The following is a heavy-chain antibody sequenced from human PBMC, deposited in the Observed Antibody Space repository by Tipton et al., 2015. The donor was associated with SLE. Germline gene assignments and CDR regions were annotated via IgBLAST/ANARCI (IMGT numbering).Heavy chain of an antibody. CDR1: GFTISSNF. V-gene: IGHV3-53*04. CDR3: AKDLWPGISAAADNWLDP. J-gene: IGHJ5*02. CDR2: IYSGGST. Sequence: SLRLSCAASGFTISSNFMSWVRQAPGKGLEWVSVIYSGGSTYYTDSVKGRFTISRHNSKNTLYLQMNSLRAEDTAVYYCAKDLWPGISAAADNWLDPWGQGTLVIVSS. D-gene: IGHD6-13*01.